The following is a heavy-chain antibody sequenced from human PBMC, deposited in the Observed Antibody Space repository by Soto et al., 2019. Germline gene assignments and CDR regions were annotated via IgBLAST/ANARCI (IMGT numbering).Heavy chain of an antibody. J-gene: IGHJ6*02. D-gene: IGHD4-4*01. V-gene: IGHV3-33*01. CDR2: IWYDGSNK. CDR1: GFTFSSYG. Sequence: PGGSLRLSCAASGFTFSSYGMHWVRQAPGKGLEWVAVIWYDGSNKYYADSVKGRFTISRDNSKNTLYLQMNSLRAEDTAVYYCARDPLGGYSNYGVSYYYGMDVWGQGTTVTVSS. CDR3: ARDPLGGYSNYGVSYYYGMDV.